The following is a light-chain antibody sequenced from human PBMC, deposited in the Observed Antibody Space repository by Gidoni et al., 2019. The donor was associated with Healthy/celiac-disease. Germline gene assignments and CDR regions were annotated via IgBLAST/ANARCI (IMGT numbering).Light chain of an antibody. J-gene: IGKJ1*01. V-gene: IGKV3-20*01. CDR2: GAS. Sequence: EIVLTQSPGTLSLSPGERATLSCRASQSVSSSYLAWYQQKPGQAPRLLIYGASSRATGIPDRFSGSGSGTDFTLTLSRLEPEDFAVYYCQQYGSSPKTFXXXTKVEIK. CDR3: QQYGSSPKT. CDR1: QSVSSSY.